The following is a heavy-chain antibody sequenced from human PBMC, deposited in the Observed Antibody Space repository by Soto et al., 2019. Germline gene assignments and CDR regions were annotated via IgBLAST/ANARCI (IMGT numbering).Heavy chain of an antibody. D-gene: IGHD1-26*01. J-gene: IGHJ4*02. V-gene: IGHV3-48*03. CDR1: GFTFSSYE. CDR3: ARDRHYTYLLPSNPFDY. CDR2: ISSSGSTI. Sequence: GGSLRLSCAASGFTFSSYEMNWVRQAPGKGLEWVSYISSSGSTIYYADSVKGRFTISRDNAKNSLYLQMNSLRAEDTAVYYCARDRHYTYLLPSNPFDYWGQGTLVTVSS.